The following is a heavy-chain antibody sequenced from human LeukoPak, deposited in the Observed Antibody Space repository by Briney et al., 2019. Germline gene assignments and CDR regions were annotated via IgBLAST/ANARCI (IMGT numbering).Heavy chain of an antibody. CDR1: GGSFSGYY. CDR2: INHSGST. CDR3: ARGTSSWYPATFDY. V-gene: IGHV4-34*01. D-gene: IGHD6-13*01. Sequence: SETLSLTCAVYGGSFSGYYWSWIRQPPGKGLEGIGEINHSGSTNYNPSPKSRVTISVDTSKNQFSLKLSSVTAADTAVYYCARGTSSWYPATFDYWGQGTLVTVSS. J-gene: IGHJ4*02.